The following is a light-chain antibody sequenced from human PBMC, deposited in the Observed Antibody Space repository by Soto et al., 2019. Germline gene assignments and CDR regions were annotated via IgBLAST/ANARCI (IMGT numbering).Light chain of an antibody. CDR1: SGHIGYA. J-gene: IGLJ3*02. Sequence: QLVLTQSPSASACLGASVELTCTLSSGHIGYAIAWHQQQPEKGPRYLMKLNSDGSHNKGDGIPDRFSGSSSGAERYLTISSLQSDDEADYYCQTWGTGAWVFGGGTKVTVL. V-gene: IGLV4-69*01. CDR3: QTWGTGAWV. CDR2: LNSDGSH.